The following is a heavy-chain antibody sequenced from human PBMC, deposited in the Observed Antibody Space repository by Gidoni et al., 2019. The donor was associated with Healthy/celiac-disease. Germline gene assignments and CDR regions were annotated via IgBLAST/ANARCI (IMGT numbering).Heavy chain of an antibody. D-gene: IGHD5-18*01. CDR1: GGSISSYY. J-gene: IGHJ4*02. CDR2: IYYSGST. Sequence: QVQLQESGPGLVKPSETLSLTCTVSGGSISSYYWSWIRQPPGKGLEWIGYIYYSGSTNYNPSLKSRVTISVDTSKNQFSLKLSSVTAADTAVYYCARALSGYSYGYPTPAYFDYWGQGTLVTVSS. CDR3: ARALSGYSYGYPTPAYFDY. V-gene: IGHV4-59*01.